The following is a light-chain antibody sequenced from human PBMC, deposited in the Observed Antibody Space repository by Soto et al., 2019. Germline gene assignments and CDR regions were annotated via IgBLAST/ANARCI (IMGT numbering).Light chain of an antibody. CDR3: QQDFNLPIT. Sequence: EIVLTQSPGTLSLSPGARATLSCRASQSVSSTLAWYQQKPGQAPRLLIYGASTRATDIPARFSGSGSGTDFTLTVSSLQPEDFAIYYCQQDFNLPITFGQGTRLEIK. CDR2: GAS. J-gene: IGKJ5*01. CDR1: QSVSST. V-gene: IGKV3-15*01.